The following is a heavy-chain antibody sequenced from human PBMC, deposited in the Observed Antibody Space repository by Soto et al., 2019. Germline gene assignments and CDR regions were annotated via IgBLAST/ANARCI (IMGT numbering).Heavy chain of an antibody. CDR3: ARGIAVAAPSYYFNY. CDR2: TYYRSKWYN. Sequence: SRTLSLTCAISGDSVSSNSAAWNWIRQSPSRGLEWLGRTYYRSKWYNDYAVSVKSRITINPDTSKNQFSLQLNSVTPEDTAVDYCARGIAVAAPSYYFNYWGQGTRVAVS. V-gene: IGHV6-1*01. D-gene: IGHD6-19*01. J-gene: IGHJ4*02. CDR1: GDSVSSNSAA.